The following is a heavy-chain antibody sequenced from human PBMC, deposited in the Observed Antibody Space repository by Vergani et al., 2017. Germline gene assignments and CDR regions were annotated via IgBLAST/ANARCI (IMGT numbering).Heavy chain of an antibody. CDR3: ANLGATIKSGY. V-gene: IGHV3-23*01. CDR2: IIGSGGSP. D-gene: IGHD5-12*01. CDR1: GFTFSSYA. J-gene: IGHJ4*02. Sequence: EVQLLESGGGLVQPGGSLRLSCAASGFTFSSYAMSWVRQAPGKGLEWVSAIIGSGGSPYYADSVKGRFTISRDNSKNPLYLQMNSLRAEDTAVYYCANLGATIKSGYWGQGTLVTVSS.